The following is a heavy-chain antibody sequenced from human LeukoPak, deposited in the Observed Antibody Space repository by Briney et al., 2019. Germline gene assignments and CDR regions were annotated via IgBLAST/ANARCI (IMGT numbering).Heavy chain of an antibody. V-gene: IGHV3-23*01. Sequence: PGGSLRLSCAASGFTFSSYAMSWVRQAPGKGLEWVSAISGSGGSTYYADSVKGRFTISRDNSKNTLYMQMNSLRAEDTAVYYCARDDYSSSGIDYWGQGTLVTVSS. CDR3: ARDDYSSSGIDY. D-gene: IGHD6-13*01. CDR2: ISGSGGST. J-gene: IGHJ4*02. CDR1: GFTFSSYA.